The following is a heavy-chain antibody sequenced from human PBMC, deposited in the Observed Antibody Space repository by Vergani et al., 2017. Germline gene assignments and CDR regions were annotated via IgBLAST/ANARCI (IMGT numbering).Heavy chain of an antibody. J-gene: IGHJ4*02. CDR2: IRSKAYGGTT. CDR3: TRTYYYDSRGPNY. Sequence: EVQLVESGGGLVQPGRSLRLSCTASGFTFGDYAMIWFRQAPGKGLEWVGFIRSKAYGGTTEYAASVKGRFTISRDDSKSIAYLQMNSLKTEDTAVYYCTRTYYYDSRGPNYWGQGTLVTVSS. D-gene: IGHD3-22*01. CDR1: GFTFGDYA. V-gene: IGHV3-49*03.